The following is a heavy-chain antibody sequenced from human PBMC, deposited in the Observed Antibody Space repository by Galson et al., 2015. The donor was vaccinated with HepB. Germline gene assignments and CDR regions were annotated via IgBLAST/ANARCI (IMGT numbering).Heavy chain of an antibody. J-gene: IGHJ4*02. CDR2: ISYDGSNK. Sequence: SLRLSCAASGFTFSSYGMHWVRQAPGKGLEWVAVISYDGSNKYYADSVKGRFTISRDNSKNTLYLQMNSLRAEDTAVFYCAKGAGPGIAATGRGDCDYWGQGTLVTVSS. V-gene: IGHV3-30*18. CDR3: AKGAGPGIAATGRGDCDY. D-gene: IGHD6-13*01. CDR1: GFTFSSYG.